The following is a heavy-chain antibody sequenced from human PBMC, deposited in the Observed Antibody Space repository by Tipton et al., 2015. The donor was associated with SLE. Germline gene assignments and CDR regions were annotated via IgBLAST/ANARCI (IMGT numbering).Heavy chain of an antibody. CDR3: VYGDWLGLDY. CDR1: VGSFSGHH. V-gene: IGHV4-34*01. CDR2: INQSGNT. D-gene: IGHD4-17*01. Sequence: TLSLTCAVYVGSFSGHHWTWIRQPPGKGLEWIGEINQSGNTDYKSSLKSRVTISVDTSKNQFSLKLSSVTAADTAVYYCVYGDWLGLDYWGQGTLVTVSS. J-gene: IGHJ4*02.